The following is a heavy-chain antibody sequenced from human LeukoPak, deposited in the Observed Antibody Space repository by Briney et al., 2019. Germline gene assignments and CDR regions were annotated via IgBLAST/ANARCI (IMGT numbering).Heavy chain of an antibody. CDR3: ARLPITYSYFDWSQYYFDY. Sequence: GGSLRLSCAASGFTVSSNYMSWVRQAPGKGLEWVSVIYSGGSTYYADSVKGRFTISRHNSKNTLYLQMNSLRAEDTAVYYCARLPITYSYFDWSQYYFDYWGQGTLVTVSS. CDR2: IYSGGST. J-gene: IGHJ4*02. D-gene: IGHD3-9*01. V-gene: IGHV3-53*04. CDR1: GFTVSSNY.